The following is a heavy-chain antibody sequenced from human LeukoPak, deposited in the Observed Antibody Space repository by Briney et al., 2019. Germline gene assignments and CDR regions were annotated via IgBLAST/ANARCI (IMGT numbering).Heavy chain of an antibody. CDR2: IWYDGSNK. V-gene: IGHV3-33*06. J-gene: IGHJ3*02. CDR1: GFTFSSYG. CDR3: AKDNSNLDYYDSSGSPGAFDI. Sequence: GGSLRLSCAASGFTFSSYGMHWVRQAPGKGLEWVAVIWYDGSNKYYADSVKGRFTISRDNSKNTLYLQMNSLRAEDTAVYYCAKDNSNLDYYDSSGSPGAFDIWGQGTMVTVSS. D-gene: IGHD3-22*01.